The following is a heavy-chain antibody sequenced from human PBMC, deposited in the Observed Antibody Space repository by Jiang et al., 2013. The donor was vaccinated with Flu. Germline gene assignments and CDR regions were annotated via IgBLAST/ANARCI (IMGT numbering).Heavy chain of an antibody. CDR2: IYTSGST. Sequence: GPGLVKPSETLSLTCTVSGGSISSYYWSWIRQPPGKGLEWIGYIYTSGSTNYNPSLKSRVTISVDTSKNQFSLKLSSVTAADTAVYYCAREEGSSSTLDYWGQGTLVTVSS. V-gene: IGHV4-4*09. CDR1: GGSISSYY. CDR3: AREEGSSSTLDY. J-gene: IGHJ4*02. D-gene: IGHD6-6*01.